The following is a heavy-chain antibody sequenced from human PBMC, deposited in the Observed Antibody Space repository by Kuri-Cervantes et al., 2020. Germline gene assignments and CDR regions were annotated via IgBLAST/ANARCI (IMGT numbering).Heavy chain of an antibody. V-gene: IGHV3-48*02. CDR3: AREGPPSSGSCFDY. CDR2: ISSSSSTI. Sequence: GGSLRLSCAASGFTFSSCSMNWVRQAPGKGLEWVSYISSSSSTIYYADSVKGRFTISRDNAKNSLYLQMNSLRDEDTAVYYCAREGPPSSGSCFDYWGQGTLVTVSS. D-gene: IGHD1-26*01. J-gene: IGHJ4*02. CDR1: GFTFSSCS.